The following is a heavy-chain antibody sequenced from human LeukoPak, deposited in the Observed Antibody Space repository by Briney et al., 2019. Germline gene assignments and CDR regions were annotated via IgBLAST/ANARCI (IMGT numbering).Heavy chain of an antibody. V-gene: IGHV3-30*18. Sequence: GGSLRLSCAAAGFTFSYYGIHWVRQAPGRGLEWVAVISYDGSDKYYADSVKGRFTISRDNSNNTLYLQMNSLRAEDTAVYYCAKDITRYGGNAVDYWGQGTLVTVSS. D-gene: IGHD4-23*01. CDR1: GFTFSYYG. CDR2: ISYDGSDK. J-gene: IGHJ4*02. CDR3: AKDITRYGGNAVDY.